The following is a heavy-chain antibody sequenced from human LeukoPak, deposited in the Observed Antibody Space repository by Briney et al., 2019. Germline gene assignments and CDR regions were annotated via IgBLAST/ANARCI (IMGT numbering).Heavy chain of an antibody. Sequence: GRSLRLSCAASGFTFSSYAMHWVRQAPGKGLEWVAVISYDGSNKYYADSVKGRFIISRDNSKNTLYLQMNSLRAEDTAVYYCARDPTMIVSLVDYWGQGTLVTVSS. V-gene: IGHV3-30-3*01. CDR1: GFTFSSYA. CDR2: ISYDGSNK. CDR3: ARDPTMIVSLVDY. D-gene: IGHD3-22*01. J-gene: IGHJ4*02.